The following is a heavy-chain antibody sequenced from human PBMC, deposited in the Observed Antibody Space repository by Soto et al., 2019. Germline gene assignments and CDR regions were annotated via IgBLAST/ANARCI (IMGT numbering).Heavy chain of an antibody. D-gene: IGHD3-16*01. J-gene: IGHJ5*02. CDR2: MNPGSGDT. CDR3: ARMETFGSLNWFDP. CDR1: GYSFTNND. Sequence: ASVKVSCKASGYSFTNNDVSWLRQATGQGLEWMGWMNPGSGDTGYAQKFQGRVTMTRDISIATAYMELSSLRSDDTAIYYCARMETFGSLNWFDPWGQGTLVTVSS. V-gene: IGHV1-8*01.